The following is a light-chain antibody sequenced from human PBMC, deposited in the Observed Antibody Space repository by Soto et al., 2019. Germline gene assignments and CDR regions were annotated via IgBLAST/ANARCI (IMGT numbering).Light chain of an antibody. J-gene: IGKJ4*01. Sequence: DIQMTQSPSTLSASVGDRVTITCRASQSISTWLAWYQRKPGKAPKLLIYKATSLESGVPSRFSGSGSGTEFTLTISSLQRDDFATYYCQQYNSYLTFGGGTKVEIK. CDR1: QSISTW. CDR3: QQYNSYLT. V-gene: IGKV1-5*03. CDR2: KAT.